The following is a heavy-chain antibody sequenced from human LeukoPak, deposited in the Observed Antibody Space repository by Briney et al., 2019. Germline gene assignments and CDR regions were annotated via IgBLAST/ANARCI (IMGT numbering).Heavy chain of an antibody. J-gene: IGHJ4*02. CDR3: ARSSIAAQRYVDY. D-gene: IGHD6-6*01. V-gene: IGHV4-39*07. CDR1: GGSISSSSYY. Sequence: SETLSLTCTVSGGSISSSSYYWGWIRQPPGKGLEWIGSIYYSGSTYYNPSLKSRVTISVDTSKNQFSLKLSSVTAADTAVYYCARSSIAAQRYVDYWGQGTLVTVSS. CDR2: IYYSGST.